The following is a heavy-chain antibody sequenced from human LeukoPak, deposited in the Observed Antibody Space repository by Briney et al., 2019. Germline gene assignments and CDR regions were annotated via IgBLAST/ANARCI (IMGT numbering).Heavy chain of an antibody. CDR2: IYPGDSDT. CDR1: GYSITSYW. D-gene: IGHD3-9*01. Sequence: GESLKIXCKGSGYSITSYWIGWVRKMPGKGLERMGIIYPGDSDTRYSPSFQGQVTISADKSISTAYLQWSSLKASDTAMYYCARHSYDILTGYYELCIDYWGQGTLVTVSS. CDR3: ARHSYDILTGYYELCIDY. J-gene: IGHJ4*02. V-gene: IGHV5-51*01.